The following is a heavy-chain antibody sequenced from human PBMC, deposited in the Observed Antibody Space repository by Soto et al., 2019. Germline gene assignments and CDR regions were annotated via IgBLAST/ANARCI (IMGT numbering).Heavy chain of an antibody. Sequence: LETLSLTCTVSGGSISSYYWSWIRQPAGKGLEWIGRIYTSGSTNYNPSLKSRVTMSVDTSKNQFSLKLSSVTAADTAVYYCARFCSSTSCSDGGGYYFDYWGQGTLVTVSS. CDR2: IYTSGST. CDR1: GGSISSYY. D-gene: IGHD2-2*01. CDR3: ARFCSSTSCSDGGGYYFDY. V-gene: IGHV4-4*07. J-gene: IGHJ4*02.